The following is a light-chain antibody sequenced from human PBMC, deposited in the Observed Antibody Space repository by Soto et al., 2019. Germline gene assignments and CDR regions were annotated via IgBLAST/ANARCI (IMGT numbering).Light chain of an antibody. CDR2: SDN. J-gene: IGLJ2*01. Sequence: QSVLTQPPSTSGTPGQRVTMSCSGSNSNIGTNTVYWYQQLPGTAPKLLIQSDNRRPSGVPDRFSASKSGPSASLAISGLQSEDEADYYCAAWDDSRIVVLFGGGTKLTVL. CDR1: NSNIGTNT. CDR3: AAWDDSRIVVL. V-gene: IGLV1-44*01.